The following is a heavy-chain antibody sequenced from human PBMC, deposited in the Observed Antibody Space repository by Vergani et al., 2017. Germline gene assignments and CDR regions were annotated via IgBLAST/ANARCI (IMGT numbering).Heavy chain of an antibody. CDR1: GYIFSNFW. V-gene: IGHV5-51*01. J-gene: IGHJ3*01. Sequence: EKQLVQSGSETKKPGESLKISCQAFGYIFSNFWIGWVRQRPGRGLEWMGIIYPGDSEVKSNPTFRGQVIFSVDTSVNTAYLQWRSLQASDTATYCCASGGHGAENGGALQLWGRGTNITVSS. CDR3: ASGGHGAENGGALQL. D-gene: IGHD3-16*01. CDR2: IYPGDSEV.